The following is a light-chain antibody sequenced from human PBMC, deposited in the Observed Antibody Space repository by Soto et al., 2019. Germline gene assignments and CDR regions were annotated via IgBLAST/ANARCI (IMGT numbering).Light chain of an antibody. CDR1: QSVSSN. J-gene: IGKJ2*01. CDR3: QQYNNWPHT. CDR2: GAS. V-gene: IGKV3-15*01. Sequence: EIVMTQSSATLSVSPGERATLSCRASQSVSSNLAWYQQKPGQAPRLLIYGASTRATGIPARFSGSGSGTEFTLTISSLQSEDFEVYYCQQYNNWPHTFGQGTKLEIK.